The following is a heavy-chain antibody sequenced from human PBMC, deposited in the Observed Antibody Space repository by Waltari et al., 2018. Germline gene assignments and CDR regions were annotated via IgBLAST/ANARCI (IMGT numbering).Heavy chain of an antibody. V-gene: IGHV3-7*01. Sequence: EVQLVESGGGLVQPGGSLRLACAASGFTFSSSWMSWVRQAPGKGLDWVANIKQDGSEKYYVDSVNGRFTISRDNSKNSLYLQMNSLRAEDTSVYYCARDTEYSFQDYWGQGTLVTVSS. D-gene: IGHD5-18*01. CDR1: GFTFSSSW. CDR2: IKQDGSEK. CDR3: ARDTEYSFQDY. J-gene: IGHJ4*02.